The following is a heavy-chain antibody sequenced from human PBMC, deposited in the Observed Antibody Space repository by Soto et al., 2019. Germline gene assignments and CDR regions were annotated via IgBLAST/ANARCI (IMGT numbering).Heavy chain of an antibody. CDR3: VRGYSDYTDYFDY. J-gene: IGHJ4*02. V-gene: IGHV3-7*03. CDR1: GFGFSSFW. Sequence: PGGSLRLSCAASGFGFSSFWMIWVRQAPGKGLEWVAIIKQDGSEKHYVDSVKGHFTVSRDNAEKSLYLQMDSLRPDDTAVYYCVRGYSDYTDYFDYWGQGALVTVSS. CDR2: IKQDGSEK. D-gene: IGHD5-12*01.